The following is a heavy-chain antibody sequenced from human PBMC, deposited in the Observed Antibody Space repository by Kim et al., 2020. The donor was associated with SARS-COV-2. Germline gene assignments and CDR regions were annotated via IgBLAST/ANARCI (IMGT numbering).Heavy chain of an antibody. V-gene: IGHV3-23*01. D-gene: IGHD3-10*01. CDR2: ISGSGGST. CDR3: AKVVVLLWFGELFNPFDY. J-gene: IGHJ4*02. Sequence: GGSLRLSCAASGFTFSSYAMSWVRQAPGKGLEWVSAISGSGGSTYYADSVKGRFTISRDNSKNTLYLQMNSLRAEDTAVYYCAKVVVLLWFGELFNPFDYWGQGTLVTVSS. CDR1: GFTFSSYA.